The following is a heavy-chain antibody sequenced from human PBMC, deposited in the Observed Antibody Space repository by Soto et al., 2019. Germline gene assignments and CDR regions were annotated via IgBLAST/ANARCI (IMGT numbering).Heavy chain of an antibody. J-gene: IGHJ4*02. CDR2: ISAYNGNT. CDR1: GYTFTSYG. V-gene: IGHV1-18*01. Sequence: ASVKVSCKASGYTFTSYGISWVRQAPGQGLEWMGWISAYNGNTNCAQKLQGRVTMTTDTSTSTAYMELRSLRSDDTAVYYCATSDPLGYYFDYWGQGTLVTVSS. D-gene: IGHD3-10*01. CDR3: ATSDPLGYYFDY.